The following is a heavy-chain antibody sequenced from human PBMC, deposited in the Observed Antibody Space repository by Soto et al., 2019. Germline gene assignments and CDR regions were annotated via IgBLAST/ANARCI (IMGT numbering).Heavy chain of an antibody. CDR3: ARGVEPDYGDIRRGEPYDYSYMDV. V-gene: IGHV1-8*01. CDR1: GYTFTSYD. CDR2: MNPNSGNT. D-gene: IGHD4-17*01. Sequence: ASVKVSCKASGYTFTSYDINWVRQATGQGLEWMGWMNPNSGNTGYAQKFQGRVTMTRNTSISTAYMELSSLRSEDTAVYYCARGVEPDYGDIRRGEPYDYSYMDVLGKGTTVTISS. J-gene: IGHJ6*03.